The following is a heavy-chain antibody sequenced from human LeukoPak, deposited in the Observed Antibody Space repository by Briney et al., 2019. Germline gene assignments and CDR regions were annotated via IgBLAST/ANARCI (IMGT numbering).Heavy chain of an antibody. CDR2: IYHSGST. Sequence: PSQTLSLTCAVSGGSISSGGYSWSWIRQPPGKGLEWIGYIYHSGSTYYNPSLKSRVTISVDRSKNQFSLKLSSVTAANTAVYYCARAPGCELRGAYGMDVWGQGTTVTVSS. D-gene: IGHD3-10*01. V-gene: IGHV4-30-2*01. J-gene: IGHJ6*02. CDR1: GGSISSGGYS. CDR3: ARAPGCELRGAYGMDV.